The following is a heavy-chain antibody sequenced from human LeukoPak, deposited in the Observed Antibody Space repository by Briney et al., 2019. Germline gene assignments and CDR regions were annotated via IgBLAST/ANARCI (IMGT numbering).Heavy chain of an antibody. CDR1: GGSISTYY. D-gene: IGHD1-26*01. CDR2: IYYSGSG. Sequence: PSETLSLTCTISGGSISTYYWTWIRQPPGKGLEWIAYIYYSGSGNYNPSLTSRVTLSVDTSKNQFSLKLSSVTAADTAVYYCARVGSGCFDYWGQGTLVAVSS. CDR3: ARVGSGCFDY. J-gene: IGHJ4*02. V-gene: IGHV4-59*01.